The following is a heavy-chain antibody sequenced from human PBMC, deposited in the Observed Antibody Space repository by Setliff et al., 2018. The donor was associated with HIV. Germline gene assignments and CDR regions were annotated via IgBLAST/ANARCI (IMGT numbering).Heavy chain of an antibody. D-gene: IGHD2-8*02. J-gene: IGHJ4*02. CDR2: SHTYNGNV. CDR3: VREFSWSAFYFDS. CDR1: GYTFTTSA. Sequence: VASVKVSCKASGYTFTTSAISWVRQAPGQGLQWMGWSHTYNGNVNYARNFRGRVTMTTDASTSTAFMELYNLRSDDTAVYYCVREFSWSAFYFDSWGQGTLVTVSS. V-gene: IGHV1-18*01.